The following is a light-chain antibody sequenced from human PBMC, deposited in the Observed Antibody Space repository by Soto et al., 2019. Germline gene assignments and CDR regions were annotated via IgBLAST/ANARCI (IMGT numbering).Light chain of an antibody. CDR1: QSVSNNY. Sequence: EIVLTQSPGTLSLSPGERATLSCRASQSVSNNYLAWYQQKPGQAPRRLIYGASSRATGIPDRFSGSGSGADYTLTISSLEPEDSAMYYCQQYGYSFWTFGQGTKVDIK. CDR2: GAS. J-gene: IGKJ1*01. CDR3: QQYGYSFWT. V-gene: IGKV3-20*01.